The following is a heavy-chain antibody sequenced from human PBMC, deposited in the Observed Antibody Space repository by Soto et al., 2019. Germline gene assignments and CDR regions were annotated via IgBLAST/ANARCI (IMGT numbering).Heavy chain of an antibody. V-gene: IGHV4-39*01. CDR1: GGSISSSSYY. J-gene: IGHJ5*02. Sequence: SETLSLTCTVSGGSISSSSYYWGWIRQPPGKGLEWIGRIYYSGSTYYNPSLKSRVTIPVDTSNIQFSLKLSPLTAADTAVYYCARLPSIAARIYEDWFDPWGQGTLVTVSS. CDR3: ARLPSIAARIYEDWFDP. CDR2: IYYSGST. D-gene: IGHD6-6*01.